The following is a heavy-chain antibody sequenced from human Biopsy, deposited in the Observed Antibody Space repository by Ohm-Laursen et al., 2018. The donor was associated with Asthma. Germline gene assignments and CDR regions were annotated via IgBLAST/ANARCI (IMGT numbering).Heavy chain of an antibody. CDR3: ARWGSFGFDY. CDR1: GGSISSGGYY. V-gene: IGHV4-31*03. J-gene: IGHJ4*02. Sequence: SQILSLTCTVSGGSISSGGYYWSWIRQHPGKGLEWIGYIYYSGSTYYNPSLKSRVTISVDTSKNQFSLNLSSVTAADTAVYYCARWGSFGFDYWGQGTLVTASS. D-gene: IGHD7-27*01. CDR2: IYYSGST.